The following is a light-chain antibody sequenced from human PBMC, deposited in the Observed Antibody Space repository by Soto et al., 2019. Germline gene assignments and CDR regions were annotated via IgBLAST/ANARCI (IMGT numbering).Light chain of an antibody. CDR1: QSISSY. Sequence: DIQMTQSPSSLSASVGDRVTITCRASQSISSYLNWYQQKPGKAPKLLIYAASSLQSGVPSRFSGSGSGTDFTLTISSLQPEDFATYYCQQRYSTLGAFGQGTKVDIK. J-gene: IGKJ1*01. CDR2: AAS. V-gene: IGKV1-39*01. CDR3: QQRYSTLGA.